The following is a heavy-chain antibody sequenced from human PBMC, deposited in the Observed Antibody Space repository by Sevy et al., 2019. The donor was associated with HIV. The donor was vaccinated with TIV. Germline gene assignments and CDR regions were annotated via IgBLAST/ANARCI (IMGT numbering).Heavy chain of an antibody. D-gene: IGHD3-10*01. V-gene: IGHV4-30-2*01. Sequence: SETLSLTCALSGASINTPYSWTWIRQPPGKGLEWIGYFYHTGSTNYNPSLRSRITISVDKSKNQFSLKVNSMIAADTAVYYCARVRADTGFDPWGQGIQVTVSS. CDR3: ARVRADTGFDP. CDR2: FYHTGST. CDR1: GASINTPYS. J-gene: IGHJ5*02.